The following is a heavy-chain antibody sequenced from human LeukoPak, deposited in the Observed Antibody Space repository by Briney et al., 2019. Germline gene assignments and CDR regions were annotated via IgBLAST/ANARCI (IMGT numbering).Heavy chain of an antibody. D-gene: IGHD2/OR15-2a*01. V-gene: IGHV3-64D*06. CDR2: ISTNGGTT. CDR3: AKENISSPYYFDY. J-gene: IGHJ4*02. Sequence: GGSLRLSCSASGFTFSTYAMHWVRQAPGKGLEYVSSISTNGGTTYSAESSRGRFAISRDSSKNTLYLQMSSLRADDTAVYYCAKENISSPYYFDYWGQGTLVTVSS. CDR1: GFTFSTYA.